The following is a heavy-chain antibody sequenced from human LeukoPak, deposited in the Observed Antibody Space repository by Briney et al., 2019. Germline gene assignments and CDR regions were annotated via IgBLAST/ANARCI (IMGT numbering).Heavy chain of an antibody. CDR3: ARAGEGDYASPLNWYFDL. Sequence: PSETLSLTCTVSGGSISGYYWSWIRQPAGKGLEWIGRIHTSGNTNYNPSLKSRVSMSVDMSKNQFSLKLSSVTAADTAVYYCARAGEGDYASPLNWYFDLWGRGTLVTVSS. CDR1: GGSISGYY. J-gene: IGHJ2*01. D-gene: IGHD3-16*01. CDR2: IHTSGNT. V-gene: IGHV4-4*07.